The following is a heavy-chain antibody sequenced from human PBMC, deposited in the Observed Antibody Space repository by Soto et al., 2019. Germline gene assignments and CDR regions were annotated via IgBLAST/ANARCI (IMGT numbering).Heavy chain of an antibody. CDR3: ARTPNCSGGSCYYYYMDV. Sequence: SETLSLTCTVSGGSISSSSYYWGWIRQPPGKGLEWIGSIYYSGRTYYNPSLKGRVTLSVDTSKNQFSLKLSSVTAADTAVYYCARTPNCSGGSCYYYYMDVWGKGTTVTVSS. D-gene: IGHD2-15*01. CDR2: IYYSGRT. V-gene: IGHV4-39*01. CDR1: GGSISSSSYY. J-gene: IGHJ6*03.